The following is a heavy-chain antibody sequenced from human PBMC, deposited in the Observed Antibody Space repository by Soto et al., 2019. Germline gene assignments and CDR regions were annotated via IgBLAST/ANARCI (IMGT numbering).Heavy chain of an antibody. V-gene: IGHV3-20*04. Sequence: LRLSCAASGFTFDDYGMSWVLQAPGKGLEWVSGINWNGGSTGYADSVKGRFTISRDNAKNSLYLQMSSLSAEDTALYYCARDLLGAFDIWGQGTMVTVSS. J-gene: IGHJ3*02. CDR2: INWNGGST. CDR3: ARDLLGAFDI. CDR1: GFTFDDYG.